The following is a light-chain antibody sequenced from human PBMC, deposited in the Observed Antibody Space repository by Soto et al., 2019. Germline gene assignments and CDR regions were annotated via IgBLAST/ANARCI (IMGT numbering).Light chain of an antibody. V-gene: IGLV6-57*01. CDR2: ENH. Sequence: NFMLTQPHSVSESPGKTVIISCTRSSGSIASSYVQWFQQRPGSSPTTVIYENHQRPSGVSDRFSGSVDSSSNSASLTISGLKTEDAGDYYCQSYDGSTPVAFGGGTKVTVL. CDR3: QSYDGSTPVA. J-gene: IGLJ2*01. CDR1: SGSIASSY.